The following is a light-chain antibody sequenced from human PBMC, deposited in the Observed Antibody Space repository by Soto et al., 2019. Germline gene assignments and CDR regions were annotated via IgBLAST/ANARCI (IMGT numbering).Light chain of an antibody. J-gene: IGKJ1*01. CDR3: QQYGSSPWP. CDR2: GAS. Sequence: EMLLTQSPGTLSLSPGERATLSCRASQSVSSGYLAWYQQKPGQAPRLLIYGASSRATGIPDRFSGSGSGTDFTLTISRLEPEDFAVYYCQQYGSSPWPFGQGTKAAIK. V-gene: IGKV3-20*01. CDR1: QSVSSGY.